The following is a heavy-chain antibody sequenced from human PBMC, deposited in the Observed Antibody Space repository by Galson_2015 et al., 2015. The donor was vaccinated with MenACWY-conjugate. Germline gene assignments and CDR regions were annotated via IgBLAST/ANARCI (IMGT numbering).Heavy chain of an antibody. V-gene: IGHV3-21*04. CDR1: GFIFSSYS. CDR2: IDSSGSDI. J-gene: IGHJ4*02. CDR3: AREGGAAKEFDY. Sequence: SLRLSCAASGFIFSSYSMNWVRQAPGKGLEWVSSIDSSGSDIYYGDSVKGRFTISRDNAKNSEYLQMNSLRAEDTAVYYCAREGGAAKEFDYWGQGTLVTVSS. D-gene: IGHD2-15*01.